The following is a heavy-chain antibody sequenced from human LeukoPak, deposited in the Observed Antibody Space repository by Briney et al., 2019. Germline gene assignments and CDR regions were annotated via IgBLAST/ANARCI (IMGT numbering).Heavy chain of an antibody. Sequence: PGGPLRLSCAASGFTFSDYAMSWVGKAPGTGLEWVSTISGSGGTTYYADSVKGRFTISRDNSKNTLYLQMNSLRPEDTAVYYCAKLHNLNCDYWGLGTLATVSS. CDR3: AKLHNLNCDY. CDR2: ISGSGGTT. CDR1: GFTFSDYA. V-gene: IGHV3-23*01. J-gene: IGHJ4*02. D-gene: IGHD1-14*01.